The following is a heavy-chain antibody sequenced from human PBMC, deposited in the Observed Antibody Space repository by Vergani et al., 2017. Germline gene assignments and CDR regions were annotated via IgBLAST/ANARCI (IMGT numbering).Heavy chain of an antibody. CDR3: ARDFPGDYDSRTGPLGYFYAMDV. Sequence: QSQLVQSGAEVRKPGASLTVSCKSFNYTFRSFGITWVRQAPGQGLEWMGWISGYSGDTNYAQKFQDRVTMTTDTSTATAYMELRNLRSDDTAVYYCARDFPGDYDSRTGPLGYFYAMDVWGRGTAVTVS. J-gene: IGHJ6*02. CDR2: ISGYSGDT. D-gene: IGHD3-22*01. V-gene: IGHV1-18*01. CDR1: NYTFRSFG.